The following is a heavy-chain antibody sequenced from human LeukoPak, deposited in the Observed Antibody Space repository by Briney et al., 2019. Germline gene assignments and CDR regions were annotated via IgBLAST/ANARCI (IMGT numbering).Heavy chain of an antibody. CDR1: GFTISSYW. Sequence: GGSLRLSCAASGFTISSYWMSWVRQAPGKGREGVANIKQDGREKYYVDWVKGRFTISRHNAKTSLYLQMNSLSADDTALYYCARYSPCSGGSCYYYYYYYGMDVSGQGTTVTVSS. J-gene: IGHJ6*02. CDR3: ARYSPCSGGSCYYYYYYYGMDV. D-gene: IGHD2-15*01. CDR2: IKQDGREK. V-gene: IGHV3-7*01.